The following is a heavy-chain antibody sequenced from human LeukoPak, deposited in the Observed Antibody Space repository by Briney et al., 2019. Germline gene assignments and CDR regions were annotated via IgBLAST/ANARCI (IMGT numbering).Heavy chain of an antibody. J-gene: IGHJ6*02. CDR1: AFTFSSYA. CDR2: ISYDGRNK. V-gene: IGHV3-30*04. CDR3: PSSRYGMDV. Sequence: ARTLTLSCAASAFTFSSYAVHWVSEAPSKGLEGVAGISYDGRNKNYADSVKRLFTIPRDNSKNSLYLQINRLRADDTAVYYCPSSRYGMDVWGQGTTVTVSS.